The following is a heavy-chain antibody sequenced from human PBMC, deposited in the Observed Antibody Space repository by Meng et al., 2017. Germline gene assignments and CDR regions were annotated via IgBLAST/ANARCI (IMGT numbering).Heavy chain of an antibody. CDR3: ARDRSGWYSGRGPFDY. D-gene: IGHD6-19*01. V-gene: IGHV6-1*01. CDR2: TYYRSKWYN. Sequence: QVQPQEYVPGLVQASQPLSRPCAISGDSVSSNRAAWNWIRQSPSRGLEWLGRTYYRSKWYNDYAVSVKSRITINPDTSKNQFSLQLNSVTPEDTAVYYCARDRSGWYSGRGPFDYWGQGTLVTVSS. J-gene: IGHJ4*02. CDR1: GDSVSSNRAA.